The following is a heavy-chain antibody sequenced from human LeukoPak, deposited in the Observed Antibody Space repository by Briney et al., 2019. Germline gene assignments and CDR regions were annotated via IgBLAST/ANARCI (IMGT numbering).Heavy chain of an antibody. CDR3: AKDVGLYYYGSGRSQYYYYGMDV. V-gene: IGHV3-11*01. D-gene: IGHD3-10*01. CDR2: ISSTSSAI. J-gene: IGHJ6*02. Sequence: GGSLRLSCAASGFTFSDYYMSWIRQAPGKGLEWVSYISSTSSAIYYADSLRGRFTISRDNSKNSLHLQMNSLRTEDTALYYCAKDVGLYYYGSGRSQYYYYGMDVWGQGTTVTVSS. CDR1: GFTFSDYY.